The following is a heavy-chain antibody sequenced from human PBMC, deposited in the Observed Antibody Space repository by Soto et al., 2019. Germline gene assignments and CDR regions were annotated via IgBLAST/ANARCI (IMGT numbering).Heavy chain of an antibody. D-gene: IGHD6-13*01. J-gene: IGHJ6*02. CDR2: ISAYNGNT. Sequence: ASVKASCKASGYTFTSYGISCVRRAPGQRLEWMGWISAYNGNTSYAQKFQGRVTMTTDTSTSTAYMEVRSLTSDDTAMYYCARGGNSWYGYYYYAMDVWGQGTTVTVSS. CDR3: ARGGNSWYGYYYYAMDV. V-gene: IGHV1-18*01. CDR1: GYTFTSYG.